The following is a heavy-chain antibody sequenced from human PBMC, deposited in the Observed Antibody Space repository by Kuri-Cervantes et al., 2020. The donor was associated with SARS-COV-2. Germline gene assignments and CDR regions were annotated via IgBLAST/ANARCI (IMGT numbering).Heavy chain of an antibody. CDR1: GGSISSGDYY. CDR2: IYYSGST. J-gene: IGHJ4*02. CDR3: ARGRGYYYGSGSV. V-gene: IGHV4-30-4*01. D-gene: IGHD3-10*01. Sequence: SETLSLTCTVSGGSISSGDYYWSWIRQPPGKGLEWIGYIYYSGSTYYNPSLKSRVTISVDTSKNQFSLKLSSVTAADTAVYYCARGRGYYYGSGSVWGQGTLVTVSS.